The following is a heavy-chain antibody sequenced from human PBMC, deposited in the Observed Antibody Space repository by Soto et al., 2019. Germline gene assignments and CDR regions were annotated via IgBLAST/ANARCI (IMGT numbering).Heavy chain of an antibody. CDR3: ARSCRGYCSVLLGSYYGMDV. CDR2: IGTAGDT. V-gene: IGHV3-13*01. D-gene: IGHD2-15*01. Sequence: GGALRLSCAASGFTFSRYDMHWVRQATGKGLEWVSAIGTAGDTYYPGSVKGRFTSSRENANNSLYLQMNSLRAEDTAVYYCARSCRGYCSVLLGSYYGMDVWRQGTTVTVSS. J-gene: IGHJ6*02. CDR1: GFTFSRYD.